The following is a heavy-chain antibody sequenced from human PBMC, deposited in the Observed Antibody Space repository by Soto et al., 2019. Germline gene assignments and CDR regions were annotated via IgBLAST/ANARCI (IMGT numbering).Heavy chain of an antibody. CDR3: AKLDAVGWTGDY. Sequence: GGSLRLSCAVSGFTFSSYGMSWVRQAPGKGLEWISTISGRGDSTYYADSVKGRFSISRDNSKNTLYLQMNSLRAEDTAVYYCAKLDAVGWTGDYWGQGTLVTVSS. J-gene: IGHJ4*02. CDR2: ISGRGDST. D-gene: IGHD6-19*01. CDR1: GFTFSSYG. V-gene: IGHV3-23*01.